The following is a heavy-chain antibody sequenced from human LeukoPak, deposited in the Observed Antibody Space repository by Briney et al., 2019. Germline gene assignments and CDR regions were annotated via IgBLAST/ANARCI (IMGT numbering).Heavy chain of an antibody. CDR1: GGTFSSYA. J-gene: IGHJ5*02. CDR3: ARAWAAAAWFDP. V-gene: IGHV1-69*13. D-gene: IGHD6-13*01. Sequence: GASVKVSCKASGGTFSSYAISWVRQAPGQGLEWMGGIIPIFGTANYAQKFQGRVTITADESTSTAYMELSSLRSEDTAVYYCARAWAAAAWFDPWGQGTLVTVSS. CDR2: IIPIFGTA.